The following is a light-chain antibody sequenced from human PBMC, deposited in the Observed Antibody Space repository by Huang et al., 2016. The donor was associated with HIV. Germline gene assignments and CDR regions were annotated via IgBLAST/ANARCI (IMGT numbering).Light chain of an antibody. J-gene: IGKJ2*01. V-gene: IGKV3-11*01. Sequence: EIVLTQSPATLSLSPGDRATLSCRVSQSVENSLAWYQQKPGQPPRLLMYDAYISATGIPARFSGSVSGTDFTLPSSSLEPDDFAVYYCQQRSKWPPVYTFGQGTKLEIK. CDR3: QQRSKWPPVYT. CDR1: QSVENS. CDR2: DAY.